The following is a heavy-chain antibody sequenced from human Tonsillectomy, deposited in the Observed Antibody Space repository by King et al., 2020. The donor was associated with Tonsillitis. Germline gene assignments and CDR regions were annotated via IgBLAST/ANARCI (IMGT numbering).Heavy chain of an antibody. Sequence: VQLVESGGGLIQPGGSLRLSCAVSGFTVDSNYVSWVRQAPGKGLEWVSIIYSAGTTYYADSVKGRFTISKDTSKNTVYLQMNTLRAVDTAVYYCASHYCSRGTCFFDHWGQGSLVSVSS. CDR1: GFTVDSNY. V-gene: IGHV3-53*01. CDR3: ASHYCSRGTCFFDH. D-gene: IGHD2-15*01. CDR2: IYSAGTT. J-gene: IGHJ4*02.